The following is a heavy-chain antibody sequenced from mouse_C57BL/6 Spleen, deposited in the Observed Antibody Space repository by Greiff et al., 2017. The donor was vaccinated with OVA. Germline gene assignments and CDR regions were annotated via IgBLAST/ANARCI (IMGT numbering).Heavy chain of an antibody. V-gene: IGHV1-64*01. CDR2: IHPNSGST. J-gene: IGHJ2*01. D-gene: IGHD2-5*01. Sequence: VQLQQPGAELVKPGASVKLSCKASGYTFTSYWMHWVKQRPGQGLEWIGLIHPNSGSTNYNEKFKSKATLTVDKSSSTAYMQLSSLTSEDSAVYYCASYNSNSYYFDYWGQGTTLTVSS. CDR3: ASYNSNSYYFDY. CDR1: GYTFTSYW.